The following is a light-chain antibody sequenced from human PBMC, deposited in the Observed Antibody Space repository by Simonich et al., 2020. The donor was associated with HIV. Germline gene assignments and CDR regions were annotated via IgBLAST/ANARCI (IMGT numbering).Light chain of an antibody. CDR2: EDS. Sequence: SYVLTQPPSLSVAPGKTARITCGGNNIGSKSVHWYQQKPGQAPVLVVYEDSDRPSGNPVRFSGSNAGNTATRTISRGEAGDEADYYCQVWDSSSDHYVFGTGTKVTVV. CDR3: QVWDSSSDHYV. J-gene: IGLJ1*01. CDR1: NIGSKS. V-gene: IGLV3-21*03.